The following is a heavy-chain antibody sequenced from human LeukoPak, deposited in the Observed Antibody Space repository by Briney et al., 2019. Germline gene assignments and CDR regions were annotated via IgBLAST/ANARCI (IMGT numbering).Heavy chain of an antibody. J-gene: IGHJ4*02. Sequence: GGSLRLSCAASGFTFSSYWMSWVRQAPGKGLEWVANIKQDGSEKYYVDSVKGRFTISRDNAKNSLYLQMNSLRAEDAAVYYCARRYMATSAEDFDYWGQGTLVTVSS. CDR2: IKQDGSEK. CDR1: GFTFSSYW. D-gene: IGHD5-24*01. CDR3: ARRYMATSAEDFDY. V-gene: IGHV3-7*01.